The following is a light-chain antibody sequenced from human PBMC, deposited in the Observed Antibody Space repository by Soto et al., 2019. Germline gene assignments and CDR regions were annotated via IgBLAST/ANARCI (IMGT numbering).Light chain of an antibody. CDR2: EVS. Sequence: QSALTQPPSASGSPGQSVTISCTGTSSDIGAYIYGSWYQQHPGKAPKLMISEVSRRPSGVPERFSGSKSGNTASLTVSGLQADDEAHYYCSSYAGSNNFVFGTGTKLTVL. J-gene: IGLJ1*01. CDR1: SSDIGAYIY. CDR3: SSYAGSNNFV. V-gene: IGLV2-8*01.